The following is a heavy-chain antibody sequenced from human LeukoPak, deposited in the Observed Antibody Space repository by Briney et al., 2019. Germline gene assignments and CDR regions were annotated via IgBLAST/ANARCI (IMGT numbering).Heavy chain of an antibody. D-gene: IGHD5-18*01. CDR3: AKAQKWDTAMAYGY. J-gene: IGHJ4*02. V-gene: IGHV3-9*01. Sequence: PGRSLRLSCAASGFTFDDYAMPWVRQAPGKGLEWVSGISWNSGSIGYADSVKGRFTISRDNAKNSLYLQMNSLRAEDTALYYCAKAQKWDTAMAYGYWGQGTLVTVSS. CDR1: GFTFDDYA. CDR2: ISWNSGSI.